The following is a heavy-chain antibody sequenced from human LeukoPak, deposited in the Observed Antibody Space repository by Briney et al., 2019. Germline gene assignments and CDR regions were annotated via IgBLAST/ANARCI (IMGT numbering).Heavy chain of an antibody. V-gene: IGHV3-30*03. CDR1: GFTFSSYG. J-gene: IGHJ6*02. CDR2: ISYDGSNK. CDR3: ARDDDSKGNGMDV. D-gene: IGHD3-22*01. Sequence: PGGSLRLSCAASGFTFSSYGMHWVRQAPGKGLEWVAVISYDGSNKYYADSVKGRFTISRDNSKNTLYLQMNSLRAEDTAVYYCARDDDSKGNGMDVWGQGTTVTVSS.